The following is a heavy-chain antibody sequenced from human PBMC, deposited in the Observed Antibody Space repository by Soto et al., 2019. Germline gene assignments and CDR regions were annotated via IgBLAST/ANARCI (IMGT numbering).Heavy chain of an antibody. D-gene: IGHD6-13*01. CDR3: AASDSSSWQHDY. J-gene: IGHJ4*02. CDR1: GDSFSSYA. Sequence: QVQLVQSGAEMKKPGSSVKVSCKVSGDSFSSYAISWVRQAPGEGLEWVGGIIPIFETANYAQNFQDRVTITAVESTTTAYLEVTRLRPQGAAVFYCAASDSSSWQHDYWGQGTLITVSS. V-gene: IGHV1-69*01. CDR2: IIPIFETA.